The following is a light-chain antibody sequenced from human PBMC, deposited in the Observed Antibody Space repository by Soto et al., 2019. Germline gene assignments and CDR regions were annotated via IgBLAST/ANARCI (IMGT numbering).Light chain of an antibody. J-gene: IGKJ4*01. CDR1: QTVISTY. Sequence: EIVLTQSPGTLSLSPGERVTLSCRASQTVISTYLAWYQQKPCQAPRLLIYGASSRATGVPDRFSGSGSGKDITIIISRLEPDDSAVYFCHHNGSSPLTFGGGTKVEIK. CDR3: HHNGSSPLT. V-gene: IGKV3-20*01. CDR2: GAS.